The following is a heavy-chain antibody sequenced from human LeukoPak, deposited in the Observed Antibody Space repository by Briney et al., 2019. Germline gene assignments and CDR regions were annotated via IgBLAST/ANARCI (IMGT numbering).Heavy chain of an antibody. J-gene: IGHJ4*02. CDR2: TRNKANSYST. V-gene: IGHV3-72*01. CDR1: GFTFSDHY. D-gene: IGHD1-26*01. Sequence: GGSLRLSCAASGFTFSDHYMDWVRQAPGKGLEWVGRTRNKANSYSTDYAASVKGRFTISRYDSKTSLYLQMNSLKTEDTAVYYCTRAYSGSYYGIAYWGQGTLVTVSS. CDR3: TRAYSGSYYGIAY.